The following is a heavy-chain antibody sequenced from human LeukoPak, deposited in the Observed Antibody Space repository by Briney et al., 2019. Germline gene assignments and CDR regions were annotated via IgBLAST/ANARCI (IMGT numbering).Heavy chain of an antibody. CDR3: ARDWDPITGTTRWFDP. J-gene: IGHJ5*02. CDR2: INTASGVA. CDR1: GYTFTGYY. D-gene: IGHD1-7*01. V-gene: IGHV1-2*02. Sequence: ASVKVSCKASGYTFTGYYVHWVRQAPGQGLEWMAWINTASGVANYAQKFQGRVTLTRDKSITTVYMELSSLRSDDTALYYCARDWDPITGTTRWFDPWGQGTLVTASS.